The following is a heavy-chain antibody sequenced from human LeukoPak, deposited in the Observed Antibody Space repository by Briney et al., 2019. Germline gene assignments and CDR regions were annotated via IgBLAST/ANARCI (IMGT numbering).Heavy chain of an antibody. Sequence: PGGSLRLSCAASGFTFSNYWMHWVRQALGKGLVWVSRIDGDGSSTSYADSVKGRFTISRDNAKNTLYLQMTSLRAEDTAVYYCARTIVGAAFDYWGQGTLVTVSS. J-gene: IGHJ4*02. CDR3: ARTIVGAAFDY. V-gene: IGHV3-74*01. D-gene: IGHD1-26*01. CDR1: GFTFSNYW. CDR2: IDGDGSST.